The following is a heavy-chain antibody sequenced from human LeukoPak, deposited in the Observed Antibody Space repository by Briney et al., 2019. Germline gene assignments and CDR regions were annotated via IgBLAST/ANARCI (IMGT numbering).Heavy chain of an antibody. V-gene: IGHV1-69*13. Sequence: ASVKVSCKASGGTFSSYVISWVRQAPGQGLEWMGGIIPIFGTANYAQKFQGRVTITADESTSTAYMELSSLRSEDTAVYYCARDRWGVVVPAAIDAFDIWGQGTMVTVSS. J-gene: IGHJ3*02. CDR3: ARDRWGVVVPAAIDAFDI. D-gene: IGHD2-2*02. CDR2: IIPIFGTA. CDR1: GGTFSSYV.